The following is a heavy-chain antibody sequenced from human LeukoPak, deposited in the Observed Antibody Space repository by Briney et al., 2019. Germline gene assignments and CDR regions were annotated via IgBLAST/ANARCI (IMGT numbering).Heavy chain of an antibody. CDR2: ISYDGSNK. Sequence: GGSLRLSCAASGFTFSYYAMHWVRQAPGKGLERVALISYDGSNKFYADSVKGRFTISRDNSKNTLYLQMNSLGAEDTAVFSCARGTPTMTTRGYAFDFWGQGTLVTVSS. CDR1: GFTFSYYA. D-gene: IGHD4-17*01. J-gene: IGHJ3*01. CDR3: ARGTPTMTTRGYAFDF. V-gene: IGHV3-30*04.